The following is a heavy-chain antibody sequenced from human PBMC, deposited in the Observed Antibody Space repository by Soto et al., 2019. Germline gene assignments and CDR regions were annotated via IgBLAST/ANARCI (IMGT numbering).Heavy chain of an antibody. J-gene: IGHJ3*02. Sequence: GGSLRLSCAASGFTFSSYAMHWVCQAPGKGLEWVAVISYDGSNKYYADSVKGRFTISRDNSKNTLYLQMNSLRAEDTAVYYCARAQGKLGIGDAFDIWGQGTMVTVSS. CDR1: GFTFSSYA. D-gene: IGHD7-27*01. CDR3: ARAQGKLGIGDAFDI. CDR2: ISYDGSNK. V-gene: IGHV3-30*04.